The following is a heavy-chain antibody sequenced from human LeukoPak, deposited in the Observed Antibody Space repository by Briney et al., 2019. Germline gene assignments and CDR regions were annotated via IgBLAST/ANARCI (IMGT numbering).Heavy chain of an antibody. V-gene: IGHV4-59*08. J-gene: IGHJ3*02. Sequence: SETLSLTCTVSGGSISSYYLSWIRQPPGKGLEWIGYIYYSGSTNYNPSLKSRVTISVDTSKNQFSLKLSSVTAADTAVYYCARHGSGYCSGGSCYGFDAFDIWGQGTMVTVSS. CDR1: GGSISSYY. D-gene: IGHD2-15*01. CDR3: ARHGSGYCSGGSCYGFDAFDI. CDR2: IYYSGST.